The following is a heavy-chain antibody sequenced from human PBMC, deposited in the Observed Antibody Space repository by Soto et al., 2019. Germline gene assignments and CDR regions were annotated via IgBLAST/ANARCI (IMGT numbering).Heavy chain of an antibody. CDR1: GYTFRNYG. D-gene: IGHD1-26*01. CDR3: ARDRQWEPPLY. Sequence: QVQLVQSGSEVKKPGASVRVTCKASGYTFRNYGISWVREAPGQGLEWMGWVSAYNRNSNYAQKFEDRVIMTADTATSTAYLELRGLRSDDTAIYYCARDRQWEPPLYWGQGTLVTVSS. V-gene: IGHV1-18*01. CDR2: VSAYNRNS. J-gene: IGHJ4*02.